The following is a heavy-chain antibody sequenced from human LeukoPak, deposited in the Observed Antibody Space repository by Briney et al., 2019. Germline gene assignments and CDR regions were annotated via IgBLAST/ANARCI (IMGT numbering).Heavy chain of an antibody. CDR1: GGSISSYY. D-gene: IGHD1-26*01. V-gene: IGHV4-4*07. Sequence: SETLSLTCTVSGGSISSYYRSWIRQSAGKGLEWIGRIYTSGSTNYNPSLKSRVTMSVDTSKNQFSLKLSSVTAADTAVYYCARDGQVGAIDYFDYWGQGTLVTVSS. CDR3: ARDGQVGAIDYFDY. J-gene: IGHJ4*02. CDR2: IYTSGST.